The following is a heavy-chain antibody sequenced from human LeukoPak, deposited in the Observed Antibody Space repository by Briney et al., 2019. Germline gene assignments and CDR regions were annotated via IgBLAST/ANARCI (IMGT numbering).Heavy chain of an antibody. D-gene: IGHD6-19*01. CDR1: GGTFSSYA. V-gene: IGHV1-69*13. Sequence: GASVKVSCKASGGTFSSYAISWVRQAPGQGLEWMGGINPIFGTANYAQKFQGRVTITADESTSTAYMELSSLRSEDTAVYYCARGVVAGPFQAYYYYMDVWGKGP. CDR3: ARGVVAGPFQAYYYYMDV. CDR2: INPIFGTA. J-gene: IGHJ6*03.